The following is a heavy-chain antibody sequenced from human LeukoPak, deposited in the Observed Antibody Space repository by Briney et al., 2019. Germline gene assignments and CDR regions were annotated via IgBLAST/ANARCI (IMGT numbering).Heavy chain of an antibody. CDR2: IRYDGSNK. D-gene: IGHD6-19*01. Sequence: GGSLRLSCAASGFTFSSYGMHWVRQAPGKGLEWVAFIRYDGSNKYYADSVKGRFTISRDNSKNTLYLQMNSLRAEDTAVYYCAKDQGQWLGPLGAFDIWGQGTMVTVSS. J-gene: IGHJ3*02. CDR3: AKDQGQWLGPLGAFDI. V-gene: IGHV3-30*02. CDR1: GFTFSSYG.